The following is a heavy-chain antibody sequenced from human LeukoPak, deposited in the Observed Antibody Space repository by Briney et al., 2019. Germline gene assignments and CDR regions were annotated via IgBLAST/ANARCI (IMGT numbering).Heavy chain of an antibody. J-gene: IGHJ4*02. D-gene: IGHD2-2*01. CDR2: IYHSGRT. Sequence: SETLSLTCTVSGGSISGYYWSWFRQPPGKGLEWIGYIYHSGRTSYNPSLKSRVTISVDTSKNEFSLKLRFVTAADTAVYYCARRFSTSWYSVWGQGTLVTVSS. CDR3: ARRFSTSWYSV. CDR1: GGSISGYY. V-gene: IGHV4-59*08.